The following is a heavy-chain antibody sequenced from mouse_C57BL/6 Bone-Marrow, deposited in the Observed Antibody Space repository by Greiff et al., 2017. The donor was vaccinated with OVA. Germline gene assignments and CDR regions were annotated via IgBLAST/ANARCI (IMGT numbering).Heavy chain of an antibody. Sequence: DVKLVESGGGLVKPGGSLKLSCAASGFTFSSYAMSWVRQTPEKRLEWVATISDGGSYTYYPDNVKGRFTISRDNAKNNLYLQMSHLKSEDTAMYYCAREGTGRGYFDYWGQGTTLTVSS. CDR1: GFTFSSYA. CDR2: ISDGGSYT. CDR3: AREGTGRGYFDY. J-gene: IGHJ2*01. V-gene: IGHV5-4*01. D-gene: IGHD4-1*01.